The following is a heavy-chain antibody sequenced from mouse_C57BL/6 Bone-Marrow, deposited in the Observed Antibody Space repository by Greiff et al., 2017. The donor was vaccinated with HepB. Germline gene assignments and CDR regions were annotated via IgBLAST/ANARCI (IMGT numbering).Heavy chain of an antibody. CDR1: GYTFTSYG. Sequence: QVQLQQSGAELARPGASVKLSCKASGYTFTSYGISWVKQRTGQGLEWIGEIYPRSGNTYYNEKFKGKATLTADKSSSTAYMELRSLTSEDSAVYFCARGGIYYYGSSPFAYWGQGTLVTVSA. CDR2: IYPRSGNT. CDR3: ARGGIYYYGSSPFAY. J-gene: IGHJ3*01. V-gene: IGHV1-81*01. D-gene: IGHD1-1*01.